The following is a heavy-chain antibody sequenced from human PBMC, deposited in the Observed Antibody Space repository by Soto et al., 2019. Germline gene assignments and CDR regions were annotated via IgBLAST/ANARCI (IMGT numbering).Heavy chain of an antibody. V-gene: IGHV3-48*02. CDR1: GFTFSVYT. Sequence: PGGSLRLSCAASGFTFSVYTMHWVRQSPGKGLECISSITSSGNTISYADSVKGRFTVSRDNAKSSLFLQMDTLRDEDTAVYYCARQGYSNWSYSPWFDPLAQGTLVTPSS. D-gene: IGHD6-6*01. CDR3: ARQGYSNWSYSPWFDP. J-gene: IGHJ5*02. CDR2: ITSSGNTI.